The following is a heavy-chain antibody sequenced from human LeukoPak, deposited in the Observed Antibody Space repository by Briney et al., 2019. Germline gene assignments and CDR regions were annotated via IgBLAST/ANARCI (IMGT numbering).Heavy chain of an antibody. CDR1: GGSISSSSYY. J-gene: IGHJ4*02. Sequence: SETLSLTCTVSGGSISSSSYYWGWIRQPPGKGLEWIGSISYSGSTYYNPSLKSRVTISVDTSKNQFSLKLSSVTAADTAVYYCARVDYYDSSGYLAFDYWGQGTLVTVSS. V-gene: IGHV4-39*01. CDR3: ARVDYYDSSGYLAFDY. D-gene: IGHD3-22*01. CDR2: ISYSGST.